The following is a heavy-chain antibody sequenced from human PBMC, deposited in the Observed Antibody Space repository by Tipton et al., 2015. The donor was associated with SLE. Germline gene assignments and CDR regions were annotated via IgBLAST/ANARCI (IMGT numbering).Heavy chain of an antibody. Sequence: TLSLTCTVSGGSISSYYWSWIRQPPGKGLEWIGYIYYSGSTNYNPSLKSRVTISVDTSKSQFSLKLTSMSAADTAVYYCARAGATELDWYFDLWGRGTLVTVSS. CDR1: GGSISSYY. CDR3: ARAGATELDWYFDL. CDR2: IYYSGST. V-gene: IGHV4-59*01. D-gene: IGHD1-26*01. J-gene: IGHJ2*01.